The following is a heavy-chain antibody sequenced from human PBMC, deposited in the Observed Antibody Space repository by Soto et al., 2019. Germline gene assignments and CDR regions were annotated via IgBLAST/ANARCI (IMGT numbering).Heavy chain of an antibody. CDR3: VRDSGYDVLTGYQHFDY. CDR1: GFTFTNYL. V-gene: IGHV3-7*03. D-gene: IGHD3-9*01. J-gene: IGHJ4*02. CDR2: IKEDGNEK. Sequence: PGGSLRLSCAASGFTFTNYLMTWVRQAPGKGLEWVAMIKEDGNEKYYVDSVKGRFTISRDNAKNSLFLQMNNLRAEDTAVYYCVRDSGYDVLTGYQHFDYWGQGTLVTVSS.